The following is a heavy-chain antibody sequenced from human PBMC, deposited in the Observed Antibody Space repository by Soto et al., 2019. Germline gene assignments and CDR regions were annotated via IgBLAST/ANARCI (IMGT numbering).Heavy chain of an antibody. D-gene: IGHD3-3*01. CDR3: AILYYDFLSGYYPTAAYYYGIDV. CDR1: GGTFSSYA. J-gene: IGHJ6*02. Sequence: QVQLVQSGAEVKKPGSSVKVSCKASGGTFSSYAISWVRQAPGQGLEWMGGIIPIFGTANYAQKFQGRVTITADESTSKAYMQLSSLRSEDTAVYYCAILYYDFLSGYYPTAAYYYGIDVWGQGTTVTVSS. CDR2: IIPIFGTA. V-gene: IGHV1-69*01.